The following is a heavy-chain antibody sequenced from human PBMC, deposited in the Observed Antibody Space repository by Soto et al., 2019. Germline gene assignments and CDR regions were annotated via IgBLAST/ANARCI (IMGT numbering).Heavy chain of an antibody. CDR2: IKSDGSTT. J-gene: IGHJ4*02. CDR1: GFTFSSYW. Sequence: GGSLRLSCAASGFTFSSYWMHWVRQAPGKGLVWVSRIKSDGSTTMHADSVKGRFTISRDNSKNTLYLQMNSLRAEDTAVYYCARDPPHLRYFDWLPFDYWGQGTLVTVSS. CDR3: ARDPPHLRYFDWLPFDY. V-gene: IGHV3-74*03. D-gene: IGHD3-9*01.